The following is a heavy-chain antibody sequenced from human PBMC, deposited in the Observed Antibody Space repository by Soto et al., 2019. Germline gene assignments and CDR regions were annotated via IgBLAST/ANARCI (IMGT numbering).Heavy chain of an antibody. J-gene: IGHJ5*02. D-gene: IGHD3-3*02. CDR1: GGSITSSGFY. CDR2: VYHSGNT. Sequence: SETLSLTCTVSGGSITSSGFYWGWIRQPPEKGLEWIGSVYHSGNTYYNPFLRSRITISVDTSENQFSLKLSSVTAADTAIYYCARQGWGISNENWFHPWGQGTLVTVS. CDR3: ARQGWGISNENWFHP. V-gene: IGHV4-39*01.